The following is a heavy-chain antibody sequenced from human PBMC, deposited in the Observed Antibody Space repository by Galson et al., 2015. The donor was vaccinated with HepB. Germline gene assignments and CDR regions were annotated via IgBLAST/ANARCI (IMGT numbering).Heavy chain of an antibody. J-gene: IGHJ4*02. D-gene: IGHD3-3*01. CDR2: IVVGSGNT. CDR1: GFTFTSSA. V-gene: IGHV1-58*02. CDR3: AAGRVLRFLEWFNY. Sequence: SVKVSCKASGFTFTSSAIQWVRQARGQRLEWIGWIVVGSGNTNYAQKFQERVTITRDMSTSTAYMELSSLRSEDTAVYYCAAGRVLRFLEWFNYWGQGTLVTVSS.